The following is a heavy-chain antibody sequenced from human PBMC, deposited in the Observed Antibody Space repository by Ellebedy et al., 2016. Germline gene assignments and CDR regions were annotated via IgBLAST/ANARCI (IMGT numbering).Heavy chain of an antibody. CDR3: ARHGSNWNGNWFDP. V-gene: IGHV4-59*08. J-gene: IGHJ5*02. D-gene: IGHD1-20*01. CDR2: IYYSGST. Sequence: SETLSLTCTVSGGSISSYYWSWIRQPPGKGLEWIGYIYYSGSTNYNPSLKSRVTISVDTSKNQFSLKLSSVTAADTAVYYCARHGSNWNGNWFDPWGQGTLVTVSS. CDR1: GGSISSYY.